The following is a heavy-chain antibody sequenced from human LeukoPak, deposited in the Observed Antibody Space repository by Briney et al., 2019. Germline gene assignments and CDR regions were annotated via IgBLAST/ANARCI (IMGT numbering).Heavy chain of an antibody. Sequence: GGSLRLSCAASGFTFSSYAMSWVRQAPGKGLEWVSAISGSGATTYYADSVKGRFTISRDNSKNTVYLQMNSLRAEDTAVYYCAREVGSGSYYYDYWGQGTLVTVSS. J-gene: IGHJ4*02. CDR3: AREVGSGSYYYDY. CDR1: GFTFSSYA. V-gene: IGHV3-23*01. CDR2: ISGSGATT. D-gene: IGHD3-10*01.